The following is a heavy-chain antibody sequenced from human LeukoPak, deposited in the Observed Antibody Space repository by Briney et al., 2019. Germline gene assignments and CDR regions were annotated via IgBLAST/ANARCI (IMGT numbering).Heavy chain of an antibody. CDR3: ARDGRQWLAGDAFDI. D-gene: IGHD6-19*01. CDR1: GGSISSYY. V-gene: IGHV4-4*07. Sequence: PSQTLSLTCTVSGGSISSYYWSWIRQPAGKGLEWIGRIYTSGSTNYNPSLKSRVTMSVDTSKNQFSLKLSSVTAADTAVYYCARDGRQWLAGDAFDIWGQGTMVTVSS. J-gene: IGHJ3*02. CDR2: IYTSGST.